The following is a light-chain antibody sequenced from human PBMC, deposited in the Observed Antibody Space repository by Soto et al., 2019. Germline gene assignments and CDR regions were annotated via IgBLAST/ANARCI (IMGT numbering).Light chain of an antibody. CDR2: EVS. Sequence: QSALTQPASVSGSPGQSITISCTGTSSDVGGYNYVSWYQQHPGKAPKLMIYEVSNRPSGVSNRFSGSKSGNTASLTISGLQAEDEADYYCSSYTSSSTFHFGTGTKGTVL. CDR1: SSDVGGYNY. V-gene: IGLV2-14*01. J-gene: IGLJ1*01. CDR3: SSYTSSSTFH.